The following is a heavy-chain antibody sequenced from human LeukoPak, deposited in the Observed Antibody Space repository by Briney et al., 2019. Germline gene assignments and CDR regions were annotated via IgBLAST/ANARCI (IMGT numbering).Heavy chain of an antibody. CDR2: INPNSGGT. CDR3: ATLSSGWAFDY. Sequence: ASVTVSCKASGYTFTGYYMHWVRQAPGQGLEWMGWINPNSGGTNYAQKFQGRVTMTRDTSISTAYMELSGLRSDDTAVYYCATLSSGWAFDYWGQGTLVTVSS. CDR1: GYTFTGYY. D-gene: IGHD6-19*01. J-gene: IGHJ4*02. V-gene: IGHV1-2*02.